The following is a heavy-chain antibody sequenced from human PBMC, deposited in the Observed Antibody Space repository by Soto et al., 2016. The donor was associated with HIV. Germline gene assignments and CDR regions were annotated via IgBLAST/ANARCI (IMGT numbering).Heavy chain of an antibody. J-gene: IGHJ4*02. CDR1: GYTFNSYA. CDR2: IDTYNRNT. CDR3: ARTYDSSSYNRRFYFDY. Sequence: QVQLVQSGAEVKKPGASLRISCKASGYTFNSYAISWVRQAPGQGLEWMGTIDTYNRNTNYPQKLQGRVTMTTDTSTNTVYLDLQSLTSDDTAVYYCARTYDSSSYNRRFYFDYWGQGTLVTVSS. D-gene: IGHD3-22*01. V-gene: IGHV1-18*01.